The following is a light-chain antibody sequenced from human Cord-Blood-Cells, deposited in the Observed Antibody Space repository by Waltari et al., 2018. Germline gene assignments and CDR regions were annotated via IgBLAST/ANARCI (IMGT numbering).Light chain of an antibody. CDR1: SSDVGGYNY. V-gene: IGLV2-14*01. CDR3: SSYTSSSTLI. Sequence: QSALTQPASVSGSPGQSITISCTGTSSDVGGYNYVSWYQQHPGKAPKFMIYDVSKRPSGVSIRFAGSKSGNTASLTISGRQAEDEADYYCSSYTSSSTLIFGTGTKVTVL. CDR2: DVS. J-gene: IGLJ1*01.